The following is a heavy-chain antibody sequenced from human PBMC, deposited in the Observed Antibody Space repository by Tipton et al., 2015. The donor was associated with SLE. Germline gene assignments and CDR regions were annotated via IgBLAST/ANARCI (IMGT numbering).Heavy chain of an antibody. CDR2: INHSGST. CDR3: ARRHSYGYGVEYSSPGHFDY. V-gene: IGHV4-34*01. D-gene: IGHD5-18*01. Sequence: LRLSCAVYGGSFSGYYWSWIRQPPGKGLEWIGEINHSGSTNHNPSLKSRVTISVDTSKNQFSLKLSSVTAADTAVYYCARRHSYGYGVEYSSPGHFDYWGQGTLVTVSS. J-gene: IGHJ4*02. CDR1: GGSFSGYY.